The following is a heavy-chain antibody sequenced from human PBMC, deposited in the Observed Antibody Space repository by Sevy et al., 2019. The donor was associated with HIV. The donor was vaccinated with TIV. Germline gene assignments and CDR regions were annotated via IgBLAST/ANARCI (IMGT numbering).Heavy chain of an antibody. J-gene: IGHJ4*02. CDR1: GGSISSYY. V-gene: IGHV4-59*12. CDR3: ARRGYYDSRAFL. Sequence: LTCTVSGGSISSYYWSWIRQPPGKGLEWIGCIYYRGNTNYNPSLKSRVTMSVDTSKNQFSLKLTSVTAADSAVYYCARRGYYDSRAFLWGQGTLVTVSS. CDR2: IYYRGNT. D-gene: IGHD3-22*01.